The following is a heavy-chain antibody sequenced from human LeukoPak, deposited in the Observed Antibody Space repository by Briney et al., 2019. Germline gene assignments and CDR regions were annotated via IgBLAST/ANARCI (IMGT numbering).Heavy chain of an antibody. D-gene: IGHD3-22*01. J-gene: IGHJ4*02. CDR1: GGTFSSYA. V-gene: IGHV1-69*04. CDR2: IIPILGIA. CDR3: ARDRGLNYDSSGYPEFDY. Sequence: SVKVSCKASGGTFSSYAISWVRQAPGQGLEWMGRIIPILGIANYAQKFQGRVTITADKSTSTAYMELSSLRSEDTAVYYCARDRGLNYDSSGYPEFDYWGQGTLVTVSS.